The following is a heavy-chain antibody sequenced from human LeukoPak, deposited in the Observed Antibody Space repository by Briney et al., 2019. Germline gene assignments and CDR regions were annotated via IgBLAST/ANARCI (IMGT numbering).Heavy chain of an antibody. V-gene: IGHV4-59*01. D-gene: IGHD3-10*01. CDR2: IYYSGNT. CDR1: GGSISSYY. CDR3: ARDASSYGSGSYYPD. Sequence: SETLSLTCTVSGGSISSYYWSWIRQPLGKGLEWIGYIYYSGNTNYNPSLKSRVTISVDTSKNKFSLKLSSVTAADTAVYYCARDASSYGSGSYYPDWGQGTLVTVSS. J-gene: IGHJ4*02.